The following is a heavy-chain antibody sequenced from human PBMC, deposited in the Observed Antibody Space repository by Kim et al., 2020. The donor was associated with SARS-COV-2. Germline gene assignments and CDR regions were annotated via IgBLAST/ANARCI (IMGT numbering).Heavy chain of an antibody. CDR1: RYSFTSYW. V-gene: IGHV5-51*01. Sequence: GESLKISCKGSRYSFTSYWIGWVRQMPGKGLEWMGIIYPGDSDNRYSPSFQGQVTISADMSISTAYLQWSSLKASDTAMYYCASVAGDGYNYLGGFDYWGQGTLVTVSS. CDR2: IYPGDSDN. D-gene: IGHD1-1*01. J-gene: IGHJ4*02. CDR3: ASVAGDGYNYLGGFDY.